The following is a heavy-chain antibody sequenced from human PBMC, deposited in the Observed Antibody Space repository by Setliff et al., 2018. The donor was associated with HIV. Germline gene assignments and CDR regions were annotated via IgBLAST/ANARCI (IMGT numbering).Heavy chain of an antibody. D-gene: IGHD5-12*01. CDR3: ARVASGYDYGWLDP. V-gene: IGHV3-74*03. CDR1: GFIFRNYW. CDR2: INNDGRKT. Sequence: PGGSLRLSCAASGFIFRNYWMHWVRQAPGKGLVWVSHINNDGRKTTYADSVKGRFTVSRDNAKNTLYLQMNSLRAEDTAVYYCARVASGYDYGWLDPWGQGTLVTVS. J-gene: IGHJ5*02.